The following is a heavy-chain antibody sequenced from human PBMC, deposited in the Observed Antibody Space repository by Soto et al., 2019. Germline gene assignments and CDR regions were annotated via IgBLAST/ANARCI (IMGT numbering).Heavy chain of an antibody. D-gene: IGHD2-15*01. CDR3: AKKGLGSLTTFCSGSGCHYAFDM. Sequence: EVQLLESGGGLVQPGGSLRLSCAASGFTFSSYAMSWVRQAPGKGLEWVSTISGGGDGTYYADSMKGHFTISRDNSKNTLYLQMNSRRAEDTAIYYCAKKGLGSLTTFCSGSGCHYAFDMWGQGTMVTVSS. J-gene: IGHJ3*02. CDR1: GFTFSSYA. CDR2: ISGGGDGT. V-gene: IGHV3-23*01.